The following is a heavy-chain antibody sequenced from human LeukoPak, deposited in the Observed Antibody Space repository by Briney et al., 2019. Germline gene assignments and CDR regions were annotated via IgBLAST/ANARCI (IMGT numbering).Heavy chain of an antibody. CDR1: GFTFSSYS. J-gene: IGHJ4*02. Sequence: GGSLRLSCAASGFTFSSYSMNWVRQAPGKGLEWVSSISSSSSYIYYADSVKGRFTISRDNAKNSLYLQMNSLRAEDTAVYYCARDSPRSKYYFDYWGQGTLVTVSS. CDR2: ISSSSSYI. V-gene: IGHV3-21*01. CDR3: ARDSPRSKYYFDY.